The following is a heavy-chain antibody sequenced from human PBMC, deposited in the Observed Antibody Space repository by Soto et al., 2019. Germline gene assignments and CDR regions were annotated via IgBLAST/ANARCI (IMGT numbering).Heavy chain of an antibody. CDR1: GFAFSADA. Sequence: QVQLVESGGGVIQPGKSLRLSCAASGFAFSADAMHWVRQTPGKGLEWLAVILNDASGHWYADSVKGRFTISRDNFENTLYLQMNGLRLEDTAMYYCARDDDYPDNGFDYWGQGTLVTVSS. CDR3: ARDDDYPDNGFDY. J-gene: IGHJ4*02. D-gene: IGHD4-17*01. CDR2: ILNDASGH. V-gene: IGHV3-33*01.